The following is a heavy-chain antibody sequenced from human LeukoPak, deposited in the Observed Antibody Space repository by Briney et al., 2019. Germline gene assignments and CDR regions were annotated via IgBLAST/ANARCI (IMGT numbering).Heavy chain of an antibody. CDR3: ARTLSAASPFDY. V-gene: IGHV3-48*03. CDR2: INSGGANV. CDR1: GFIFSTFE. D-gene: IGHD2-2*01. J-gene: IGHJ4*02. Sequence: PGASLRLSCAASGFIFSTFEMNWVRQAPGQRPEWLSYINSGGANVKYADSVKGRFTITRDNAKNSLYLQMNSLRDEDTAVYYCARTLSAASPFDYWGQGTLVTVSS.